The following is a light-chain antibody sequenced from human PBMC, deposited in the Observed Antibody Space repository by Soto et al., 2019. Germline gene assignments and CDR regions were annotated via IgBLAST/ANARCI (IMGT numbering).Light chain of an antibody. CDR3: QQYNKWPFT. CDR1: QSVSSN. V-gene: IGKV3-15*01. J-gene: IGKJ4*02. CDR2: GTS. Sequence: EIVMTQSPATLSESPGERATLSCRASQSVSSNLAWYQQKRGQPTRLLIYGTSTRATGIPAGFSGSGSGTEFTLTISSLQAEDFAVYYCQQYNKWPFTFGGGTKVEIK.